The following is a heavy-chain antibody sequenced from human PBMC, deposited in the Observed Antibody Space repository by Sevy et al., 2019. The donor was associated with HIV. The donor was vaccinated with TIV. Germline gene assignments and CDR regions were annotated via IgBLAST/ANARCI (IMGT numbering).Heavy chain of an antibody. D-gene: IGHD2-2*01. V-gene: IGHV1-2*02. CDR3: ARIIVVVPAAERSSFDY. CDR2: INPNSGGT. CDR1: GYTFTGYY. Sequence: ASVKVSCKASGYTFTGYYMHWVRQAPGQGLEWMGWINPNSGGTNYAQKFQGRVTMTRDTSISTAYMELSRLRSDDTAVYYCARIIVVVPAAERSSFDYWGQGTLVTVSS. J-gene: IGHJ4*02.